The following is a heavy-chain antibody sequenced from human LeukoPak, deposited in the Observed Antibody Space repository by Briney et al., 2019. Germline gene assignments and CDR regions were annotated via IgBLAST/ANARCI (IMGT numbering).Heavy chain of an antibody. J-gene: IGHJ4*02. D-gene: IGHD6-19*01. Sequence: GGSLRLSCAASGFTVSSNYMSWVRQAPGKGLEWVSVIYSGGSTYYADPVKGRFTISRDNSKNTLYLQMNSLRAEDTAVYYCAKREIAVAGSPFDYWGQGTLVTVSS. CDR1: GFTVSSNY. CDR3: AKREIAVAGSPFDY. CDR2: IYSGGST. V-gene: IGHV3-53*01.